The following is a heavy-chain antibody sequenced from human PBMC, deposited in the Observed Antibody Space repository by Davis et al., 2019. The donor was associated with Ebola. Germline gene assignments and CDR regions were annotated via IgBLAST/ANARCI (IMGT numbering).Heavy chain of an antibody. CDR2: IYYSGST. D-gene: IGHD3-22*01. CDR3: ARDLRYDSSGSDYYFYMDV. V-gene: IGHV4-31*03. J-gene: IGHJ6*03. Sequence: PSETLSLTCTVSGGSISRGGSYWSWVRQVPGKGLEWIGYIYYSGSTYYKPSLKSRVTISLDTSKNQFSLNLSSVTAADTAVYYCARDLRYDSSGSDYYFYMDVGGKGTTVTVSS. CDR1: GGSISRGGSY.